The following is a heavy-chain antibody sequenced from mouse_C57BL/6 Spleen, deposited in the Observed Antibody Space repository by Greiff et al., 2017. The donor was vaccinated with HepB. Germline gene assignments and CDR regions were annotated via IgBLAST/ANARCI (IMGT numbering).Heavy chain of an antibody. CDR3: TRDRDGSSPFDY. Sequence: EVMLVESGEGLVKPGGSLKLSCAASGFTFSSYAMSWVRQTPEKRLEWVAYISSGGDYIYYADTVKGRFTISRDNARNTLYLQMSSLKSEDTAMYYCTRDRDGSSPFDYWGQGTTLTVSS. V-gene: IGHV5-9-1*02. CDR2: ISSGGDYI. J-gene: IGHJ2*01. CDR1: GFTFSSYA. D-gene: IGHD1-1*01.